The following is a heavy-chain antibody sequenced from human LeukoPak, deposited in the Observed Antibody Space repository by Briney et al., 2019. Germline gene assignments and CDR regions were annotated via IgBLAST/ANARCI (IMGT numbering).Heavy chain of an antibody. V-gene: IGHV3-48*03. D-gene: IGHD2-2*01. J-gene: IGHJ5*02. CDR2: ISSSGSTV. CDR3: APRPRYCSSTSCP. CDR1: GFTFNDYE. Sequence: QPGGSLRLSCAASGFTFNDYEMNWVRQAPGKGLEWISYISSSGSTVYYADSVKGRFTISRDNAKNSLYLQMNSLRAEDTALYYCAPRPRYCSSTSCPWGQGTLVTVSS.